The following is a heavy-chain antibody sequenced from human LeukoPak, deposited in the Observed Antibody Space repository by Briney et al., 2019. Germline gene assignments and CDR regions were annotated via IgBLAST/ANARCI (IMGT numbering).Heavy chain of an antibody. CDR1: GASISPSY. Sequence: SETLSLTCSVSGASISPSYWSWLRQPPGRGLEWIGYIYNSGTTNYDTSLASRVTISLDTSKNQFSLRLSSVSAVDTAVYYCARGPPDRADIWGQGTMVTVSS. V-gene: IGHV4-59*01. D-gene: IGHD3-16*02. J-gene: IGHJ3*02. CDR2: IYNSGTT. CDR3: ARGPPDRADI.